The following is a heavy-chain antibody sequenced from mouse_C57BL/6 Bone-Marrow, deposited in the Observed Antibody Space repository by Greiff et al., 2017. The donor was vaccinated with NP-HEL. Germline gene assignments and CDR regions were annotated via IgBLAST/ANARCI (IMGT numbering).Heavy chain of an antibody. D-gene: IGHD1-1*01. CDR1: GYTFTSYW. V-gene: IGHV1-59*01. J-gene: IGHJ4*01. Sequence: QVQLKQPGAELVRPGTSVKLSCKASGYTFTSYWMHWVKQRPGQGLEWIGVIDPSDSYTNYNQKFKGKATLTVDTSSSTAYMQLSSLTSEDSAVYYCARPYYYGSSSYAMDYWGQGTSVTVSS. CDR3: ARPYYYGSSSYAMDY. CDR2: IDPSDSYT.